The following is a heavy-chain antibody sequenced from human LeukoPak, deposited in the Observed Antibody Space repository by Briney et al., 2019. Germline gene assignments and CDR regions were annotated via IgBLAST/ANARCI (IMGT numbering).Heavy chain of an antibody. CDR2: INPSGRTT. Sequence: ASVKVSCKASGYTFTSYFIHWVRQAPGQGLEWMGIINPSGRTTSYAQKFQGRVTMTRDTSTSTVYMELSSLRSEDTAVYYCARGESGTKFGYWGQGTLVTVSS. D-gene: IGHD3-10*01. CDR3: ARGESGTKFGY. CDR1: GYTFTSYF. J-gene: IGHJ4*02. V-gene: IGHV1-46*01.